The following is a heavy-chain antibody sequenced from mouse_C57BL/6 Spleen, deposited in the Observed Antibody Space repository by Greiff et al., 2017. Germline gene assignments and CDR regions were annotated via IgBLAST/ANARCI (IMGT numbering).Heavy chain of an antibody. D-gene: IGHD2-5*01. CDR2: IHPSDSDT. V-gene: IGHV1-74*01. Sequence: QVQLQQPGAELVKPGASVKVSCKASGYTFTSYWMHWVKQRPGQGLEWIGRIHPSDSDTNYNQKFKGKATLTVDKSSSTAYMQLSSLTSEDSAVYYCAKAFYYSNYFIYAMDYWGQGTSVTVSS. J-gene: IGHJ4*01. CDR1: GYTFTSYW. CDR3: AKAFYYSNYFIYAMDY.